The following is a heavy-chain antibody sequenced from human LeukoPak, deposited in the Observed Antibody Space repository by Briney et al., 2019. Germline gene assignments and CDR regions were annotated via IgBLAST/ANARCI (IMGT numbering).Heavy chain of an antibody. J-gene: IGHJ4*02. CDR3: ARRESTTMVRGGVDY. V-gene: IGHV3-48*01. CDR2: ISSGSTTI. Sequence: GGSLGLSCAASGFTFTKYSMHWVRQTPGKGLEWVSYISSGSTTIYYTDSVKGRFTISRDNAKNSLYLQMNSLRAEDTAVYYCARRESTTMVRGGVDYWGQGTLVTVSS. D-gene: IGHD3-10*01. CDR1: GFTFTKYS.